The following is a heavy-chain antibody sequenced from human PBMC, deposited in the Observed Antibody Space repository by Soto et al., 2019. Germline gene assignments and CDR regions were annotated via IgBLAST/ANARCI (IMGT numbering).Heavy chain of an antibody. Sequence: GGSLRLSCAASGFTFSSYGMHWVRQAPGKGLEWVAVIWYDGSNKYYADSVKGRFTISRDNSKNTLYLQMNSLRAEDTAVYYCARDREDYYDSSGYYYAGPYYGMDVWGQGTTVTVSS. V-gene: IGHV3-33*01. D-gene: IGHD3-22*01. J-gene: IGHJ6*02. CDR1: GFTFSSYG. CDR3: ARDREDYYDSSGYYYAGPYYGMDV. CDR2: IWYDGSNK.